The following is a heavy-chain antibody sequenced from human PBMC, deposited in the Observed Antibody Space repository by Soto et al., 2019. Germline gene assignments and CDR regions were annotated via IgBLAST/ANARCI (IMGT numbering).Heavy chain of an antibody. V-gene: IGHV3-23*01. J-gene: IGHJ4*02. CDR2: IGGGGGHI. CDR3: AKEAPATGYGDS. D-gene: IGHD5-12*01. CDR1: GFTFSNYA. Sequence: EVQLLESGGGLVQPGGPLRLSCVASGFTFSNYAMSWVRQAPGKVLEWVSAIGGGGGHIYYADSAKGRFIISRDNSRNTLYLQMDSLRVEDTAVYYCAKEAPATGYGDSWGQGTLVTVSS.